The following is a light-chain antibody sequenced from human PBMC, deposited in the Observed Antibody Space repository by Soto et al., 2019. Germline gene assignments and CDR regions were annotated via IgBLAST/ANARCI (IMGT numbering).Light chain of an antibody. J-gene: IGLJ1*01. CDR2: EVT. CDR1: SSDVGGYNY. V-gene: IGLV2-14*01. CDR3: SSYTSSSTLYV. Sequence: QSALTQPASVSGSPGQSITISCTGTSSDVGGYNYVCWYKQHPGKAPQLMCYEVTNRPSGVSDRFSGSKSGNTASLTISGLQAEDEADYYCSSYTSSSTLYVFGTGTKVTVL.